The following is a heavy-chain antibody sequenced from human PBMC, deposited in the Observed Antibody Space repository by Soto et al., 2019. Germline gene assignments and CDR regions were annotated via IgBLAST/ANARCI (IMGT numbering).Heavy chain of an antibody. D-gene: IGHD6-19*01. J-gene: IGHJ4*02. Sequence: EVQLVESGGGLVQPGGYLRLSCAASGFTFSSYEMNWVRQAPGKGLEWVSYISSSGSTIYYADSVKGRFTISRDNAKNSLYLQMNSLRAEDKAVYYCARALYSSGWYSYWGQGTLVTVSS. V-gene: IGHV3-48*03. CDR1: GFTFSSYE. CDR3: ARALYSSGWYSY. CDR2: ISSSGSTI.